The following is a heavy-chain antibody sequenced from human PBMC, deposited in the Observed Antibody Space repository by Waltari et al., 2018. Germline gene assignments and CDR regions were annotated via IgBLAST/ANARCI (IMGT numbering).Heavy chain of an antibody. D-gene: IGHD7-27*01. CDR3: ARARAWGPKAFDV. CDR1: GYNFIDYY. Sequence: QVQLVQSEAEVRKPVASVKVSCQASGYNFIDYYVHWVRQAPGQGLEWMGWVNPNSGGTMYLRKFEGWVTFSTDTSVNTAYMEVTRLKSDDTATYFCARARAWGPKAFDVWGQGTRLTVSS. CDR2: VNPNSGGT. J-gene: IGHJ3*01. V-gene: IGHV1-2*04.